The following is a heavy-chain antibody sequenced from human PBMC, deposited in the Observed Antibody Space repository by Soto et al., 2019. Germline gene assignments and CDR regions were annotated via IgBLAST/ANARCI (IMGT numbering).Heavy chain of an antibody. Sequence: QVQLVESGGGLGKPGGSLRLSGASSGFPFSDHYMSWIRRSPGNGLEFLSYISPGTTYKNYADSVKGRFTISRDNAKSSLYLQLNGLRAEDTAVYFCSRGGGGGLFDLWGQGTFVTVSS. V-gene: IGHV3-11*06. CDR1: GFPFSDHY. D-gene: IGHD2-21*01. CDR3: SRGGGGGLFDL. J-gene: IGHJ4*02. CDR2: ISPGTTYK.